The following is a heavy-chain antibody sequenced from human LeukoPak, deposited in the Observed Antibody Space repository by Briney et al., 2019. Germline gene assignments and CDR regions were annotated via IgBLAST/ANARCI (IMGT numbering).Heavy chain of an antibody. J-gene: IGHJ6*02. Sequence: SVKVSCKASGGTFSSYAISWVRQAPGQGLEWMGGIIPIFGTANYAQKFQGRVTITADESTSTAYMELSSLRSEDTAVYYCARPVTPQYSGGFAYYYYGMDVWGQGTTVTVSS. CDR1: GGTFSSYA. V-gene: IGHV1-69*13. CDR3: ARPVTPQYSGGFAYYYYGMDV. CDR2: IIPIFGTA. D-gene: IGHD6-19*01.